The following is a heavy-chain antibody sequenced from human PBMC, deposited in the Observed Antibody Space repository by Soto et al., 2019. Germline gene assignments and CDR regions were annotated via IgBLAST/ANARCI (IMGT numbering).Heavy chain of an antibody. D-gene: IGHD3-3*01. J-gene: IGHJ6*02. CDR3: ARDLQQDYDFWSGYYKRTPYYYYGMDV. Sequence: AALVKVSCKASGYTFTSYYMHWVRQAPGQGLEWMGIINPSGGSTSYAQKFQGRVTMTRDTSTSTVYMELSSLRSEDTAVYYCARDLQQDYDFWSGYYKRTPYYYYGMDVWGQGTTVTVSS. CDR2: INPSGGST. CDR1: GYTFTSYY. V-gene: IGHV1-46*01.